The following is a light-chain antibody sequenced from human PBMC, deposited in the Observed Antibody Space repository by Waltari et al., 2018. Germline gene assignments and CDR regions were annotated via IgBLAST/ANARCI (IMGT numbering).Light chain of an antibody. CDR3: QNHERLPAT. J-gene: IGKJ1*01. V-gene: IGKV3-11*01. Sequence: SCRASQSVNRCVAWLQQRPGQAPRLLIYAASTRATGVPDRFSGSEFGTDFSLTISRLEPEDFAVYFCQNHERLPATFGQGTKVEIK. CDR1: QSVNRC. CDR2: AAS.